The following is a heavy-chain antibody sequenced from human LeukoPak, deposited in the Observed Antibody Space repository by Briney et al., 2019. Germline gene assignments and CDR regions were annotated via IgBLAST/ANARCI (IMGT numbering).Heavy chain of an antibody. V-gene: IGHV4-59*01. J-gene: IGHJ4*02. CDR1: GGSISSYY. CDR3: ARGRRWQSLDY. D-gene: IGHD4-23*01. CDR2: IYYSGST. Sequence: PSETLSLTCTDSGGSISSYYWSWIRQPPGKGLEWIGYIYYSGSTNYNPSLKSRVTISVDTSKNQFSLKLSSVTAADTAVYYCARGRRWQSLDYWGQGTLVTVSS.